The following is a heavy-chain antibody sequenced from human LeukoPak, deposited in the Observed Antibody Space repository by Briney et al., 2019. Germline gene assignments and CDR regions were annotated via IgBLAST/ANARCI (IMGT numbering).Heavy chain of an antibody. CDR3: AKQDHIVVVPAAIYFYY. J-gene: IGHJ4*02. V-gene: IGHV3-30-3*01. Sequence: PGRSLRLSCAASGFTFSSYAIHWVRQAPGKGLEWVAVISNDGSNKYYADSVKGRFTISRDNSKNTLYLQMNSLRAEDTAVYYCAKQDHIVVVPAAIYFYYWGQGTLVTVSS. CDR1: GFTFSSYA. D-gene: IGHD2-2*01. CDR2: ISNDGSNK.